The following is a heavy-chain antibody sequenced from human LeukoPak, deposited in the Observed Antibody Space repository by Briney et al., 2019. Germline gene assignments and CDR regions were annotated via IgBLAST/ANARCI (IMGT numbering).Heavy chain of an antibody. CDR3: ARALPRVGAKS. Sequence: KTSETLSLTCTVSGGSISSGGYYWSWIRQPPGKGLEWIGYIYHSGSTYYNPSLKSRVTISVDRSKNQFSLKLSSVTAADTAVYYCARALPRVGAKSWGQGTLVTVSS. CDR2: IYHSGST. J-gene: IGHJ4*02. CDR1: GGSISSGGYY. V-gene: IGHV4-30-2*01. D-gene: IGHD1-26*01.